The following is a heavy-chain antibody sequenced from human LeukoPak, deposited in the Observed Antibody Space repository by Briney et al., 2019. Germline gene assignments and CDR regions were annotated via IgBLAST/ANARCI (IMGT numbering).Heavy chain of an antibody. J-gene: IGHJ5*02. Sequence: SVKVSCKASGGTFSSYAISWVRQAPGQGLEWMGGIIPIFGTANYAQKFQGRVTITADESTGTAYMELSSLRSEDTAVYYCARHVYGSGSHERFDPWGQGTLVTVSS. D-gene: IGHD3-10*01. CDR3: ARHVYGSGSHERFDP. V-gene: IGHV1-69*13. CDR1: GGTFSSYA. CDR2: IIPIFGTA.